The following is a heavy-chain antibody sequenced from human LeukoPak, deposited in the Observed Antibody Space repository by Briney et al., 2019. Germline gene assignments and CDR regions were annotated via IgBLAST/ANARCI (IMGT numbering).Heavy chain of an antibody. CDR3: AGRYCINTGCPRGNYYYFGLDV. J-gene: IGHJ6*02. CDR2: IIPAPGTS. D-gene: IGHD2-2*01. CDR1: GVTFSNYA. V-gene: IGHV1-69*13. Sequence: ASVKVSCKASGVTFSNYAVSWVRQAPGQGLEWMGGIIPAPGTSNYAQKFQGRVTTTADESTSTAYMELSSLRSDDTAVYYCAGRYCINTGCPRGNYYYFGLDVWGRGTTVTVSS.